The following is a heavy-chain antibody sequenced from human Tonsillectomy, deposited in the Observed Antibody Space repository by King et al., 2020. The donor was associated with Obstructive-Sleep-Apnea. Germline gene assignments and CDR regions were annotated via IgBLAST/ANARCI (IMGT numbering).Heavy chain of an antibody. CDR3: ARDGPVVVPAAIPGFNWFDP. Sequence: VQLVESGGGVVQPGRSLRLSCAASGFTFSTYAMYWVRQAPGKGLEWVAVISYDGSNKYYADSVKGRFTISRDNSKNTLYLQMNSLRAEDTAVYYCARDGPVVVPAAIPGFNWFDPWGQGTLVIVSS. V-gene: IGHV3-30-3*01. J-gene: IGHJ5*02. D-gene: IGHD2-2*01. CDR1: GFTFSTYA. CDR2: ISYDGSNK.